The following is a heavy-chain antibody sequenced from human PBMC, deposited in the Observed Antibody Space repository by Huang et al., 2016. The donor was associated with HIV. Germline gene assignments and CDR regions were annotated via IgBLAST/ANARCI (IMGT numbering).Heavy chain of an antibody. J-gene: IGHJ4*02. V-gene: IGHV4-61*01. D-gene: IGHD6-19*01. Sequence: QVQLQESGPGLVKPSETLSLTCTVSGGSVSSGRYYWSWIRQPPGKGLEWIGCIYYSGSTNYNPSHKSRVTISGETSKNQFSLKLSSVTAADTAVYYCAREMAARPGFDYWGQGTLVTVSS. CDR1: GGSVSSGRYY. CDR2: IYYSGST. CDR3: AREMAARPGFDY.